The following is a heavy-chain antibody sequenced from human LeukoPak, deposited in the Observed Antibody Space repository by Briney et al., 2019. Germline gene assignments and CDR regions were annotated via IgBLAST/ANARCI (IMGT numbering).Heavy chain of an antibody. CDR2: VYYSGST. D-gene: IGHD5-12*01. Sequence: SETLSLTCTVSGGSISSYCWSWIRQPPGKGLEWIGYVYYSGSTNYNPSLKSRVTISVDTSKNQFSLKLSSVTAADPAVYYCARGDSGYDSVDYWGQGSLVTVSS. CDR3: ARGDSGYDSVDY. CDR1: GGSISSYC. V-gene: IGHV4-59*01. J-gene: IGHJ4*02.